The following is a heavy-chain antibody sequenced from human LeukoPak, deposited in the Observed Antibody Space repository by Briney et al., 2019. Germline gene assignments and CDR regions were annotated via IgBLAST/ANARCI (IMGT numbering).Heavy chain of an antibody. CDR1: GFTFSSYW. V-gene: IGHV3-7*01. CDR2: IKQDGSEK. CDR3: ARVGYYGFWSGYSDY. J-gene: IGHJ4*02. Sequence: PGGSLRLSCAASGFTFSSYWMSWVRQAPGKGLEWVANIKQDGSEKYYVDSVKGRFTISRDNAKNSLYLQMNSLRAEDTAVYYCARVGYYGFWSGYSDYWGQGTLVTVSS. D-gene: IGHD3-3*01.